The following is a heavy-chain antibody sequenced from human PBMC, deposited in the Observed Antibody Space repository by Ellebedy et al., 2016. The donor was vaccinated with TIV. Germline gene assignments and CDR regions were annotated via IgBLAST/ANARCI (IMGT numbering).Heavy chain of an antibody. V-gene: IGHV1-2*04. D-gene: IGHD6-13*01. J-gene: IGHJ2*01. Sequence: ASVKVSXXASGYTFTGYYMHWVRQAPGQGLEWMGWINPNSGGTNYAQKFQGWVTMTRDTSISTAYMELSRLRSDDTAVYYCARLDHSKRYWYFDLWGRGTLVTVSS. CDR2: INPNSGGT. CDR3: ARLDHSKRYWYFDL. CDR1: GYTFTGYY.